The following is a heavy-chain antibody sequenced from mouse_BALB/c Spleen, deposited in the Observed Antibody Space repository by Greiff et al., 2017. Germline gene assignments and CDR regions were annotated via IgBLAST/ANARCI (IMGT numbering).Heavy chain of an antibody. CDR2: INPSNGGT. J-gene: IGHJ3*01. D-gene: IGHD2-2*01. CDR1: GYTFTSYY. Sequence: QVQLQQSGAELVKPGASVKLSCKASGYTFTSYYMYWVKQRPGQGLEWIGEINPSNGGTNFNEKFKSKATLTVDKSSSTAYMQLSSLTSEDSAVYYCTRSDYYGYAWFAYWGQGTLVTVSA. V-gene: IGHV1S81*02. CDR3: TRSDYYGYAWFAY.